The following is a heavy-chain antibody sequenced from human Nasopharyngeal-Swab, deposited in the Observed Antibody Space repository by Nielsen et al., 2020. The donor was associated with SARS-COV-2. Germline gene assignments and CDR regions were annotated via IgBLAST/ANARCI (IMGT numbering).Heavy chain of an antibody. J-gene: IGHJ4*02. CDR2: IYSDGST. CDR1: GVSISDYY. CDR3: ARVTYDILTGYSRIDY. Sequence: SETLSLTCTVSGVSISDYYWNWIRQPPGKGLEWIGYIYSDGSTNYNPSLESRITISVDTSRNQFSLRLRSLTAADTAVYYCARVTYDILTGYSRIDYWGQGTLVTVSS. V-gene: IGHV4-59*01. D-gene: IGHD3-9*01.